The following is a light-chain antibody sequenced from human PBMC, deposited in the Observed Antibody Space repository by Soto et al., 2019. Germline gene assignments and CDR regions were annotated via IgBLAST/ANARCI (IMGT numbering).Light chain of an antibody. V-gene: IGKV3-15*01. CDR1: QSVSSN. CDR2: GAS. Sequence: EIVMTQSPATLSVSPGEGAALSCRASQSVSSNLAWYQHKPGQTPRLLIYGASTRAAGIPARFSGSRSGTDFTLTISSLQSEDFALYYCQQYNNWPITFGQGTRLEIK. CDR3: QQYNNWPIT. J-gene: IGKJ5*01.